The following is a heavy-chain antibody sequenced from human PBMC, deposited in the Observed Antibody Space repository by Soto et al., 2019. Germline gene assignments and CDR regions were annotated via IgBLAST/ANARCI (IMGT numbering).Heavy chain of an antibody. Sequence: QPGGSLRLSCAASGFTFSSYGMHWVRQAPGKGLEWVAVISYDGSNKYYADSVKGRFTISRDNSKNTLYLQMNSLRSEDTAVYYCVCSLGGSSSLDIYYYYYYGMDVWGQGTTVTVTS. J-gene: IGHJ6*02. CDR3: VCSLGGSSSLDIYYYYYYGMDV. D-gene: IGHD2-15*01. CDR2: ISYDGSNK. V-gene: IGHV3-30*03. CDR1: GFTFSSYG.